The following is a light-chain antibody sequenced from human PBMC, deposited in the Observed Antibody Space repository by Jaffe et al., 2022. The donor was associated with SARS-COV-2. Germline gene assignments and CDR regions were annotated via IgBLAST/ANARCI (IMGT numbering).Light chain of an antibody. CDR1: RVGSKS. CDR2: NDR. J-gene: IGLJ2*01. V-gene: IGLV3-21*02. CDR3: QVWDTSIDQMA. Sequence: SFVLTQPPSVSLAPGQTATITCGGDRVGSKSVNWYQRKAGQAPVLVVYNDRARPSGIPERFSGTNSGNMATLSISRVEAEDEADYFCQVWDTSIDQMAFGGGTKLTVL.